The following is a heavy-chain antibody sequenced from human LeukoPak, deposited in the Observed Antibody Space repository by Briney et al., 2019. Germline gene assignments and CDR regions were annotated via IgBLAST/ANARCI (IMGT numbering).Heavy chain of an antibody. Sequence: SETLSLTCTVSGGSISSYYWSWIRQPPGKGLEWIGYIYTSGSTNYNPSLKSRVTISVDTSKNHVSLERSSVTAADPAVYYCSRLGYFYPAFDIWGQGTMVTVPS. D-gene: IGHD3-10*01. J-gene: IGHJ3*02. CDR2: IYTSGST. CDR3: SRLGYFYPAFDI. V-gene: IGHV4-4*09. CDR1: GGSISSYY.